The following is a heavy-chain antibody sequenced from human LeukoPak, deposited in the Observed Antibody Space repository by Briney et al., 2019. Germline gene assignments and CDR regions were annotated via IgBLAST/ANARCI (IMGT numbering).Heavy chain of an antibody. CDR3: ARQYRPDPFDYYYGMDV. CDR1: GGSISSGSYY. Sequence: SQTLSLTCTVSGGSISSGSYYWSWIRQPAGKGLEWIGRIYTNGSTNYNPSLKSRVTISVDTSKNQFSLKLSSVTAADTAVYYCARQYRPDPFDYYYGMDVWGQGTTVTVSS. D-gene: IGHD1-14*01. V-gene: IGHV4-61*02. CDR2: IYTNGST. J-gene: IGHJ6*02.